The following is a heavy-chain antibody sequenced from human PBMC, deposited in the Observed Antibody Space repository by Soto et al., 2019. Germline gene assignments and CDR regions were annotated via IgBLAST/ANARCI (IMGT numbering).Heavy chain of an antibody. Sequence: SETRSRPGLFSGCSISSDGYYWSWIRQHPGKGLEWIGYIYYSGSTYYNPSLKSRVTISVDTSKNQFSLKLSSVTAADTAVYYCARDKASGTRDYYYYGMDVWGQGTTVTVSS. CDR3: ARDKASGTRDYYYYGMDV. V-gene: IGHV4-31*03. D-gene: IGHD6-13*01. J-gene: IGHJ6*02. CDR2: IYYSGST. CDR1: GCSISSDGYY.